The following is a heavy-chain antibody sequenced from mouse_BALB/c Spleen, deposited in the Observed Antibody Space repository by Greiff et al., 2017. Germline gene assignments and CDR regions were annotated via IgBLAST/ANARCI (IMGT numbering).Heavy chain of an antibody. D-gene: IGHD4-1*01. Sequence: QVQLQQSGPELVRPGVSVKISCKGSGYTFTDYAMHWVKQSHAKSLEWIGVISTYYGNTNYNQKFKGKATMTVDKSSSTAYMELARLTSEDSAIYHCARYGLGRRAMDYWGQGTSVTVSS. CDR3: ARYGLGRRAMDY. V-gene: IGHV1-67*01. CDR1: GYTFTDYA. J-gene: IGHJ4*01. CDR2: ISTYYGNT.